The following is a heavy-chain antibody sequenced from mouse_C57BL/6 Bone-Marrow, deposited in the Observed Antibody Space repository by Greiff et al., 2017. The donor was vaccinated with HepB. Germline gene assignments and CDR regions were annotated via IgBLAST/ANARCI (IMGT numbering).Heavy chain of an antibody. J-gene: IGHJ3*01. CDR2: ISDGGSYT. CDR3: ARDDYAWFAY. V-gene: IGHV5-4*01. Sequence: DVKLQESGGGLVKPGGSLKLSCAASGFTFSSYAMSWVRQTPEKRLEWVATISDGGSYTYYPDNVKGRFTISIANAKNNLYLQMSHLKSEDTAMYYCARDDYAWFAYWGQGTLVTVSA. CDR1: GFTFSSYA. D-gene: IGHD2-4*01.